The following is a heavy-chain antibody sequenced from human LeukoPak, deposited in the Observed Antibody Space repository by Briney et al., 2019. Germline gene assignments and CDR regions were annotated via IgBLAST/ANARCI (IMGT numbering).Heavy chain of an antibody. Sequence: GGSLRLSCAASGFTFNSYDMHWVRQAPGKGLEWVSVIGTAGDTYYPGSVKGRFTISRDNAKNSLYLQMNSLRAEDTALYYCAREGKHIVGATLDWFDPWGQGTLVTVSS. CDR2: IGTAGDT. V-gene: IGHV3-13*01. J-gene: IGHJ5*02. D-gene: IGHD1-26*01. CDR1: GFTFNSYD. CDR3: AREGKHIVGATLDWFDP.